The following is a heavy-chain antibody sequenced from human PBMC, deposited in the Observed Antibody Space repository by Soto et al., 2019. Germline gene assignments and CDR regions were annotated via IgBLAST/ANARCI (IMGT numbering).Heavy chain of an antibody. D-gene: IGHD3-10*01. CDR3: ARGITMVRGVLLDAFDI. J-gene: IGHJ3*02. Sequence: QVQLVQSGAEVKKPGASVKVSCKASGYTFTDYYMHWVRQAPGQGLEWMGWINPNSGVTNYAQKFQCWVTMTRDTSISTADMELSRLRSDDTAVYYCARGITMVRGVLLDAFDIWGQGTMVTVSS. CDR2: INPNSGVT. CDR1: GYTFTDYY. V-gene: IGHV1-2*04.